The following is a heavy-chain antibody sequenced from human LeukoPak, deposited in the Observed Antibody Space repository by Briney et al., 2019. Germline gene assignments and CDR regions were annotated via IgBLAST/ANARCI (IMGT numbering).Heavy chain of an antibody. CDR3: ARTLGPRRGAFDI. J-gene: IGHJ3*02. Sequence: ESGPTLVKPTQTLTLTCTFSGFSLSTSGVGVGWIRQPPGKALEWLARIDWDDDKFYSTSLKTRLTISKDTSKNQVVLTMTNMDPADTATYYCARTLGPRRGAFDIWGQGTMVTVSS. CDR1: GFSLSTSGVG. V-gene: IGHV2-70*04. CDR2: IDWDDDK.